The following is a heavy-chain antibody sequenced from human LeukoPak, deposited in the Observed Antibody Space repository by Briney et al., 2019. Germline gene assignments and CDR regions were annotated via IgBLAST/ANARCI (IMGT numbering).Heavy chain of an antibody. CDR2: INWNGAWT. Sequence: GGSLRLSCAASGFKFDDYGMSWVRQAPGKGLEWVCDINWNGAWTGYADSVEGRFTISRDNAKNSLYLQMNSLRAEDTALYYCAGYYYDSSRGFDLWGQGTLVTVSA. V-gene: IGHV3-20*04. D-gene: IGHD3-22*01. CDR3: AGYYYDSSRGFDL. J-gene: IGHJ5*02. CDR1: GFKFDDYG.